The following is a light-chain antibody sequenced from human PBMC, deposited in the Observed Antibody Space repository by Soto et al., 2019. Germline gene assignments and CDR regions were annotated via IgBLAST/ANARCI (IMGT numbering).Light chain of an antibody. V-gene: IGLV2-14*01. CDR2: DVT. Sequence: QSVLAQPASVPWSPGHSITISCTGTSSDVGGYNYVSSYQQHPGKAAKRMIYDVTNRPSGVYNRFSGSKFGNTASLAISWLQAEDEADYYCSSYTSSSTLVFGGGTQLTVL. CDR1: SSDVGGYNY. CDR3: SSYTSSSTLV. J-gene: IGLJ3*02.